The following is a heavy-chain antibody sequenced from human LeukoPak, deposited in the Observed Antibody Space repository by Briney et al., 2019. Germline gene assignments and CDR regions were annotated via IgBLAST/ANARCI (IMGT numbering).Heavy chain of an antibody. D-gene: IGHD3-22*01. CDR1: GGSISSGGYS. CDR2: IYYSGST. Sequence: TSETLSLTCAVSGGSISSGGYSWSWIRQPPGKGLEWIGYIYYSGSTNYNPSLKSRVTISVDTSKNQFSLKLSSVTAADTAVYYCARHAGDITMIVVDPGAFDIWGQGTIVTVSS. J-gene: IGHJ3*02. V-gene: IGHV4-61*08. CDR3: ARHAGDITMIVVDPGAFDI.